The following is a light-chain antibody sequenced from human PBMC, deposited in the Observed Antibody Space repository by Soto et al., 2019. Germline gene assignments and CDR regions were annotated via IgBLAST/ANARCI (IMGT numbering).Light chain of an antibody. CDR3: QQYFSDPLP. CDR2: TAS. Sequence: AIRMTQSPSSFSASTGDRVTITCRASQVISGHLAWYQVKPGKAPMLLIYTASYLESGVPSRFSSSGSDTAFTLTIISQQSEDVAVYYCQQYFSDPLPFGGGTKVEIK. J-gene: IGKJ4*01. CDR1: QVISGH. V-gene: IGKV1-8*01.